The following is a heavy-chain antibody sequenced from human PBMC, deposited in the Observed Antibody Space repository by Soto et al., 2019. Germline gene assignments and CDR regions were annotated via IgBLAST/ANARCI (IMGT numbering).Heavy chain of an antibody. V-gene: IGHV5-51*01. CDR3: ARRSHDYIWGSYRYNAFDI. J-gene: IGHJ3*02. D-gene: IGHD3-16*02. Sequence: GESLKISCKGSGYSFTSYWIGWVRQMPGKGLEWMGIIYPGDSDTRYSPSFQGQVTISADKSISTAYLQWSSLKASDTAMYYCARRSHDYIWGSYRYNAFDIWGQGTIVSVSS. CDR2: IYPGDSDT. CDR1: GYSFTSYW.